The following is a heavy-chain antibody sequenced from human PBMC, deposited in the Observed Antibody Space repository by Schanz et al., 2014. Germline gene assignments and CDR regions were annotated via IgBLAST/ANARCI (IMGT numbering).Heavy chain of an antibody. J-gene: IGHJ4*02. CDR1: GFTFSTYY. CDR3: ARDLISSGWYG. D-gene: IGHD6-19*01. CDR2: ISGSGGST. V-gene: IGHV3-21*02. Sequence: EVQLVESGGGLVKPGGSLRLSCAASGFTFSTYYMNWVRQAPGKGLEWVSAISGSGGSTYYADSVKGRFTISRDNAKNSLYLQMNSLRVEDTAVYYCARDLISSGWYGWGQGTLVTVSS.